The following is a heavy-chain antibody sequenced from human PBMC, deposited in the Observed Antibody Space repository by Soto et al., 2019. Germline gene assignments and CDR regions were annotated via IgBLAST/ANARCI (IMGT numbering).Heavy chain of an antibody. V-gene: IGHV3-33*01. J-gene: IGHJ4*02. D-gene: IGHD6-13*01. Sequence: QVQLVESGGGVVQPGRSLRLSCAASGFTFSSYGMHWVRQAPGKGLEWVAVIWYDGSNKYYADSVKGRFTISRDNSKNTLYLQMNSLRAEDTAVYYCARDSAAAATYFDYWGQGTLVTVSS. CDR1: GFTFSSYG. CDR3: ARDSAAAATYFDY. CDR2: IWYDGSNK.